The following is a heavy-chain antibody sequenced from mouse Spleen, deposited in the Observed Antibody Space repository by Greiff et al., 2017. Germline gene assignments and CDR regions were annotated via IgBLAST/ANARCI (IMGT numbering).Heavy chain of an antibody. CDR1: GYTFTSYW. CDR3: TRRGYLYYAMDY. D-gene: IGHD2-2*01. Sequence: QVQLKQSGAELAKPGASVKMSCKASGYTFTSYWMHWVKQRPGQGLEWIGYINPSTGYTEYNQKFKGKATLTADKSSSTAYMELRSLTSEDSAVYYCTRRGYLYYAMDYWGQGTSVTVSS. CDR2: INPSTGYT. V-gene: IGHV1-7*01. J-gene: IGHJ4*01.